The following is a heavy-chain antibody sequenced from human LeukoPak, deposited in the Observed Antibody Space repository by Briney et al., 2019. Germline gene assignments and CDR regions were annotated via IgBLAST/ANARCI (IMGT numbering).Heavy chain of an antibody. V-gene: IGHV3-30*02. CDR1: GFTFSRHG. J-gene: IGHJ5*02. Sequence: SGGSLRLSCAASGFTFSRHGMHWVRQAPGKGLEWVAFIRYDGSDKYYADSVKGRFTISRDNSKNTLSLQMNSLRPEDTAIYYCAKGLGVGYCSGGSCYNNWLDPWGQGTLVTVSS. D-gene: IGHD2-15*01. CDR3: AKGLGVGYCSGGSCYNNWLDP. CDR2: IRYDGSDK.